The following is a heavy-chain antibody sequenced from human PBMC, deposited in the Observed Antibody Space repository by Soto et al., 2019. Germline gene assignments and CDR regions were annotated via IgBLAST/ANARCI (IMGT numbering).Heavy chain of an antibody. D-gene: IGHD5-12*01. CDR3: ARRDGYPSKGFDY. J-gene: IGHJ4*02. V-gene: IGHV4-59*01. CDR1: GGSISSYY. CDR2: IYYSGST. Sequence: SETLSLTCTVSGGSISSYYWSWIRQPPGKGLEWIGYIYYSGSTNYNPSLKSRVTISVDTSKNQFSLKLSSVTAADTAVYYCARRDGYPSKGFDYWGQGTLVTVAS.